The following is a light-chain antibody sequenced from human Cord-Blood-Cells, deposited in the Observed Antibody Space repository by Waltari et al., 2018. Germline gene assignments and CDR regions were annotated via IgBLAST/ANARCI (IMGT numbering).Light chain of an antibody. J-gene: IGLJ2*01. CDR2: EVI. Sequence: ALTQPASVSGPPGHSITISCPGTSSDVGGYNYVAWYQQHPGKAPKLMIYEVINRPSGVSNRFSGPKSGNTASLTISGLQAEDEADYYCSSYTSSSTVVFGGGTKLTVL. V-gene: IGLV2-14*01. CDR3: SSYTSSSTVV. CDR1: SSDVGGYNY.